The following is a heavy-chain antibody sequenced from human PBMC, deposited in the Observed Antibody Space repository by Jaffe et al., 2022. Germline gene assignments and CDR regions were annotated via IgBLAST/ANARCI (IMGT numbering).Heavy chain of an antibody. V-gene: IGHV3-49*04. D-gene: IGHD3-22*01. Sequence: EVQLVESGGGLVQPGRSLRLSCTASGFTFGDYAMSWVRQAPGKGLEWVGFIRSKAYGGTTEYAASVKGRFTISRDDSKSIAYLQMNSLKTEDTAVYYCTREEGITMIVVAQFDAFDIWGQGTMVTVSS. CDR1: GFTFGDYA. CDR3: TREEGITMIVVAQFDAFDI. CDR2: IRSKAYGGTT. J-gene: IGHJ3*02.